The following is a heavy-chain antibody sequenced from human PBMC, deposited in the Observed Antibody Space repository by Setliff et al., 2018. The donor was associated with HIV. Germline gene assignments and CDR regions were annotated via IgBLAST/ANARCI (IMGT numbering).Heavy chain of an antibody. D-gene: IGHD2-21*02. CDR3: ARVGKGVVTALTFDY. V-gene: IGHV1-46*01. CDR2: INPSFGST. Sequence: ASVKVSCKASGYTFTGYYMHWVRRAPGYGLEWMGIINPSFGSTSYAQKFQGRVTMTRDTSTSTVFMELSSLNSEDTAVYYCARVGKGVVTALTFDYWGQGTQVTVSS. CDR1: GYTFTGYY. J-gene: IGHJ4*02.